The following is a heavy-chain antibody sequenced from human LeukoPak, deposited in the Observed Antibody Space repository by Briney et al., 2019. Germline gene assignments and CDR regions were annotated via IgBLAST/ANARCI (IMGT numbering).Heavy chain of an antibody. V-gene: IGHV3-48*02. CDR1: GFTFSTYS. CDR2: ITGSSSHI. Sequence: GGSLRLSCAASGFTFSTYSVNWVRQAPGKGLEWVSYITGSSSHIYYADSVKGRFTISRDNAKNSLYLQMNSLRDEDTAVYYCTRDPHALDYWGQGTLVTVSS. J-gene: IGHJ4*02. CDR3: TRDPHALDY.